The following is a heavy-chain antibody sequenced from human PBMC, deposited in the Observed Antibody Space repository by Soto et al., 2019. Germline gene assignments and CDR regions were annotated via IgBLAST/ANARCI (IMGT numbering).Heavy chain of an antibody. CDR2: IIPIFGTA. V-gene: IGHV1-69*13. CDR1: GGTFSSYA. D-gene: IGHD2-2*01. Sequence: SVKVSCKASGGTFSSYAISWVRQAPGQGLEWMGGIIPIFGTANYAQKFQGRVTITADESTSTAYMELSSLRSEDTAVYYCAREVVVVPAAKPDYYYYGMDVWGQGTTVTVSS. CDR3: AREVVVVPAAKPDYYYYGMDV. J-gene: IGHJ6*02.